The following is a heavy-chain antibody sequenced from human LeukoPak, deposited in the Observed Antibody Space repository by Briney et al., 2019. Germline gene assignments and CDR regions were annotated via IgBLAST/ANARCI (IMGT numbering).Heavy chain of an antibody. Sequence: GESLKISCQVSGYSFTTYWIAWVGQMPGKGLEWMGIIYPGDSDTRYSPSFQGQVTISADKSISTAYLHWSSLKASDTAMYYCARVLADVSTYYFDYWGQGILVTVSS. D-gene: IGHD5-24*01. J-gene: IGHJ4*02. CDR2: IYPGDSDT. CDR1: GYSFTTYW. V-gene: IGHV5-51*01. CDR3: ARVLADVSTYYFDY.